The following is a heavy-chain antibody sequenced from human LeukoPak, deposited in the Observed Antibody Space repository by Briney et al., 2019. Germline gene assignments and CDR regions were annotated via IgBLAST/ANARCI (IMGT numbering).Heavy chain of an antibody. CDR3: AGVGNDFWSGYYGY. V-gene: IGHV3-21*01. J-gene: IGHJ4*02. Sequence: PGGSLRLSCAASGFTFSSYSMNRVRQAPGKGLEWVSSISSSSSYIYYADSVKGRFTISRDNAKNSLYLQMNSLRAEDTAVYYCAGVGNDFWSGYYGYWGQGTLVTVSS. D-gene: IGHD3-3*01. CDR2: ISSSSSYI. CDR1: GFTFSSYS.